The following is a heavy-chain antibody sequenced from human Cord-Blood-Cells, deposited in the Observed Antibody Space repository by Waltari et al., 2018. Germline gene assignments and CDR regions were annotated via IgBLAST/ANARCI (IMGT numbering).Heavy chain of an antibody. D-gene: IGHD2-8*02. J-gene: IGHJ4*02. CDR2: ISYDGSNK. Sequence: QVQLVESGGGVVQPGRSLRLACAASGFTFSSYPMHWVRQAPGKGLEWVAVISYDGSNKYYADSVKGRFTISRDNSKNTLYLQMNSLRAEDTAVYYCASGDRVLGHYFDYWGQGTLVTVSS. V-gene: IGHV3-30*04. CDR1: GFTFSSYP. CDR3: ASGDRVLGHYFDY.